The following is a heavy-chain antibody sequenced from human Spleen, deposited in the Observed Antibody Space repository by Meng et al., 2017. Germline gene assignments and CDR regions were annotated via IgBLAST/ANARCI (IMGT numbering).Heavy chain of an antibody. D-gene: IGHD3-16*01. CDR2: ISSGSDFI. CDR3: VRDGGSGF. J-gene: IGHJ1*01. V-gene: IGHV3-21*01. CDR1: GFTFNSFS. Sequence: EVHLVESGGGLVKPGGSPRLSCAASGFTFNSFSMNWVRQAPGKGLEWVSSISSGSDFIYYADSVTGRFTISRSNTENSLYLQMDSLRADDTAVYYCVRDGGSGFWGQGTLVTVSS.